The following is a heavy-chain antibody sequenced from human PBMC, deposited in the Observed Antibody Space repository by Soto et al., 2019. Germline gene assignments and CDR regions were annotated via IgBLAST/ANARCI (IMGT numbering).Heavy chain of an antibody. J-gene: IGHJ6*03. D-gene: IGHD3-10*01. CDR1: GFTFSDYY. V-gene: IGHV3-11*01. CDR2: ISRSGSTI. CDR3: ARDAVGSGGGGGFGEVLSWFVNCYFSYYMDV. Sequence: QVQLVESGGGLVKPGGSLRLSCAASGFTFSDYYMSWIRQAPGKGLEWVSYISRSGSTIYYADSVKGRFTISRDNPKNPQYLQMNSLRAEDTAVYSCARDAVGSGGGGGFGEVLSWFVNCYFSYYMDVWGKGTPVTVSS.